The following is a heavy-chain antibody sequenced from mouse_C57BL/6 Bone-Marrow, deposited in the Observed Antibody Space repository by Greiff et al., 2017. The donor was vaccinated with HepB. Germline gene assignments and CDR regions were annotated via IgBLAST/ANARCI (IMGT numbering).Heavy chain of an antibody. D-gene: IGHD2-4*01. J-gene: IGHJ3*01. Sequence: VKLVESGPGLVAPSQSLSITCTVSGFSLTSYAISWVRQPPGKGLEWLGVIWTGGGTKYNSALKSRLSISKDNSKSQVFLKMNSLQTDDTARYYCARKGDDYGWFAYWGQGTLVTVSA. CDR2: IWTGGGT. CDR1: GFSLTSYA. CDR3: ARKGDDYGWFAY. V-gene: IGHV2-9-1*01.